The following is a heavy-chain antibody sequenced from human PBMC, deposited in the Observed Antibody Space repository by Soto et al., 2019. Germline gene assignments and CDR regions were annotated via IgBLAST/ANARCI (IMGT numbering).Heavy chain of an antibody. J-gene: IGHJ6*03. CDR2: INHSGST. CDR3: ASYHSYDFWIGSRHYMDA. Sequence: SETLSLTCAVYGGSLSGYFWSWVRQPPGKGLEWIGEINHSGSTNYNPSLKSRVTISADTSKHQFSLRLSSVTAADSGIYFCASYHSYDFWIGSRHYMDAWGKGTTVTVSS. CDR1: GGSLSGYF. V-gene: IGHV4-34*01. D-gene: IGHD3-3*01.